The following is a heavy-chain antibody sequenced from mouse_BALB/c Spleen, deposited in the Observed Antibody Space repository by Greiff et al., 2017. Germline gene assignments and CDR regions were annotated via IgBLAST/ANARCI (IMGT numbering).Heavy chain of an antibody. J-gene: IGHJ3*01. CDR2: IDPENGNT. V-gene: IGHV14-1*02. D-gene: IGHD1-1*01. CDR1: GFNIKDYY. CDR3: ARSGSSYAWFAY. Sequence: EVQLQQSGAELVRPGASVKLSCKASGFNIKDYYMHWVKQRPEQGLEWIGWIDPENGNTIYAPKFQGKASITADTSSNTVYLQLSSLTSEDTAVYYCARSGSSYAWFAYWGQGTLVTVSA.